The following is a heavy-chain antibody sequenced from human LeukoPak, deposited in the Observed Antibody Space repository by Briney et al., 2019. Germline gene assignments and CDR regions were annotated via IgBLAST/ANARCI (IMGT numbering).Heavy chain of an antibody. CDR2: XXXXXXNK. CDR1: GFTFSSYA. Sequence: GRSLRLSCAASGFTFSSYAMHWVRQAPGKGXXXXXXXXXXXXNKYYADSVKGRFTISRDNSKNTLYLQMNSLRAEDTAVYYCARDRTSISNTGRTYYYYGMDVWGQGTTVTVSS. J-gene: IGHJ6*02. CDR3: ARDRTSISNTGRTYYYYGMDV. D-gene: IGHD3-9*01. V-gene: IGHV3-30-3*01.